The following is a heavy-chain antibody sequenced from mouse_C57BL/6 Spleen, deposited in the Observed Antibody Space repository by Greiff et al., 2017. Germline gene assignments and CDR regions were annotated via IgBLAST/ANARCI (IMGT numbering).Heavy chain of an antibody. CDR1: GYTFTSYW. V-gene: IGHV1-64*01. D-gene: IGHD2-2*01. J-gene: IGHJ2*01. CDR3: ARCPMVTTKRVFDY. CDR2: IHPNSGST. Sequence: QVQLQQPGAELVKPGASVKLSCKASGYTFTSYWMHWVKQRPGQGLEWIGMIHPNSGSTNYNEKFKSKATLTVDKSSSTAYMQLSSLTSEDSAVYYGARCPMVTTKRVFDYWGQGTTLTVSS.